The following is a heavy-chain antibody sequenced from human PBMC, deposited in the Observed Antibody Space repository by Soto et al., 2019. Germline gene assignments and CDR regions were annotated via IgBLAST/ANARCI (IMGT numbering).Heavy chain of an antibody. D-gene: IGHD3-22*01. V-gene: IGHV3-13*01. Sequence: GGSLRLSCAASGFTFSSYDMHWVRQATGKGLEWVSAIGTAGDTYYPGSVKGRFTISRENAKNSLYLQMNSLRAEDTAVYYCARDGDYYDSSGYSYYWGQGTLVTVSS. CDR3: ARDGDYYDSSGYSYY. CDR2: IGTAGDT. CDR1: GFTFSSYD. J-gene: IGHJ4*02.